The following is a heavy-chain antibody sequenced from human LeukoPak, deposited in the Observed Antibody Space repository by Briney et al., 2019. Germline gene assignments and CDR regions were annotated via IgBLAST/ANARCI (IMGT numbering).Heavy chain of an antibody. D-gene: IGHD3-22*01. J-gene: IGHJ4*02. CDR2: MYSGGST. CDR1: GGSISSSNW. Sequence: SSGTLSLTCAVSGGSISSSNWWSWVRQSPGRGLEWVSTMYSGGSTYYADSVKGRFTISRDSSKNTLYLQMNSLRAEDTAVYYCAKTSDYYFSFDYWGQGTLVTVSS. CDR3: AKTSDYYFSFDY. V-gene: IGHV3-53*01.